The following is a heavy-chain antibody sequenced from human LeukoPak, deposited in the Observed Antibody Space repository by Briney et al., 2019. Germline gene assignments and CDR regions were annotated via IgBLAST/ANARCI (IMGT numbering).Heavy chain of an antibody. CDR1: GFTFSNYA. CDR3: ARGDYGSGTYLRGS. D-gene: IGHD3-10*01. J-gene: IGHJ5*02. CDR2: ISGNGGST. Sequence: GGSLRLSCAASGFTFSNYAMRWVRQAPGKGLEWVSGISGNGGSTYYADSVKGRFTISRDNSKNTLYLQMNRLRAEDTAVYYCARGDYGSGTYLRGSWGQGILVTVSP. V-gene: IGHV3-23*01.